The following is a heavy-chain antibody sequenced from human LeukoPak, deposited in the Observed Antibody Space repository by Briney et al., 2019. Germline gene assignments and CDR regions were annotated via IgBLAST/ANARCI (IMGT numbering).Heavy chain of an antibody. J-gene: IGHJ4*02. CDR1: RFTVSINY. CDR3: APYYYDSSGYWHYFDY. Sequence: GGPLRLSCAASRFTVSINYMTWVRQAPGKGLEWVSVIYSGGNTYYADSVKGRFTISRDNSKNTLYLQMNSLRAEDTAVYYCAPYYYDSSGYWHYFDYWGQGTLVTVSS. CDR2: IYSGGNT. D-gene: IGHD3-22*01. V-gene: IGHV3-66*02.